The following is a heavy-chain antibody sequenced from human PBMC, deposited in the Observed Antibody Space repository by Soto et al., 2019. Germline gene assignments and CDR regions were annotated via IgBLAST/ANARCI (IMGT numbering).Heavy chain of an antibody. J-gene: IGHJ4*02. CDR2: INSDGSST. D-gene: IGHD3-9*01. CDR1: GVKCIDHG. CDR3: AREYDILAFDY. V-gene: IGHV3-74*01. Sequence: CGAAGVKCIDHGSHRVRQAPGKGLVWVSRINSDGSSTSYADSVKGRFTISRDNAKNTLYLQMNSLRAEDTAVYYCAREYDILAFDYWGQGTLVTVSS.